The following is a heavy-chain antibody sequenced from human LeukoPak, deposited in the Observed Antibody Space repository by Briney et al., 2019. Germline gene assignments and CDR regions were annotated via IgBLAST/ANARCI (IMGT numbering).Heavy chain of an antibody. J-gene: IGHJ4*02. CDR3: ARGPNSNWSGLDF. V-gene: IGHV3-74*01. CDR2: ISPTGSTT. D-gene: IGHD6-6*01. CDR1: GLTFSSHW. Sequence: GGSLRLSCAASGLTFSSHWMHWARQLPGKGLVWVSRISPTGSTTSYADSVEGRFTVSRDNAKNTLYLQVNNLRAEDTAVYYCARGPNSNWSGLDFWGQGTLLTVSS.